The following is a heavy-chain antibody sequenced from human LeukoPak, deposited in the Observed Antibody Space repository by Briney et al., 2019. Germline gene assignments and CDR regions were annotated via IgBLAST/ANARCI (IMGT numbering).Heavy chain of an antibody. J-gene: IGHJ5*02. CDR2: IWYDGSNK. CDR1: GFTFSSYG. Sequence: PGRSLRLSCAASGFTFSSYGMHWVRQAPGKGLEWVAVIWYDGSNKYYADSVKGRFTISRDNSKNTLYLQMNSLRAEDTAVYYCATAIYCSSTSCYPWGQGTLVTVSS. CDR3: ATAIYCSSTSCYP. D-gene: IGHD2-2*01. V-gene: IGHV3-33*01.